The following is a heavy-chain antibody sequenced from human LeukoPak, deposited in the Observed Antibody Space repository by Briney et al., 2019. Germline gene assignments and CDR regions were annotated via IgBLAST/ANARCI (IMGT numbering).Heavy chain of an antibody. Sequence: QPGGSLRLSCAASGFTFSSYGMHWVRQAPGKGLEWVSGTSWNTINSIGYADSVKGRFTISRDNAKNSLYLQMNSLRPEDTALYYCAKGATRGMLARVDFWGQGTLVTVSS. J-gene: IGHJ4*02. D-gene: IGHD2-15*01. V-gene: IGHV3-9*01. CDR1: GFTFSSYG. CDR2: TSWNTINSI. CDR3: AKGATRGMLARVDF.